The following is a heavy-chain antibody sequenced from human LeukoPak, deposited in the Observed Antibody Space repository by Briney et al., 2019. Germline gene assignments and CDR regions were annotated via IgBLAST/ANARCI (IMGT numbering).Heavy chain of an antibody. CDR3: ARVDVITFGAVIVQRRKWFDP. CDR1: GGSFRSSLYY. Sequence: RSSETLSLTCTVSGGSFRSSLYYWGWIRQPPGKGLEWIGQISYTGNTYYNPSLKSRVIISVDTSKNQFSLKLTSVTATDTAVYYCARVDVITFGAVIVQRRKWFDPWGQGTLVTVSS. J-gene: IGHJ5*02. D-gene: IGHD3-16*02. V-gene: IGHV4-39*07. CDR2: ISYTGNT.